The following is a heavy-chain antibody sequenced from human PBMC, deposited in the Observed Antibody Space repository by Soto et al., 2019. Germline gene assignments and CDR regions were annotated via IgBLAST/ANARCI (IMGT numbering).Heavy chain of an antibody. J-gene: IGHJ6*02. Sequence: QVQLQESGPGLVKPSETLSLTCTVSGGSIDGRNCAWIRQPPGKGLVWLCYVYYDGGPSYNPSVKSRLTLSMETSESQFSLQLRSVTAADTSVYYCVRQGIGNLHGLVDVWGRGQTGTVSS. CDR3: VRQGIGNLHGLVDV. CDR1: GGSIDGRN. D-gene: IGHD3-10*01. V-gene: IGHV4-59*08. CDR2: VYYDGGP.